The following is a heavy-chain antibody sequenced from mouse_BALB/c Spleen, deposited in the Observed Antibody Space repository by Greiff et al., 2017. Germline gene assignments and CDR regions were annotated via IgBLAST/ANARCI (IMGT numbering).Heavy chain of an antibody. D-gene: IGHD1-2*01. V-gene: IGHV3-8*02. CDR2: ISYSGST. J-gene: IGHJ3*01. CDR1: GDSITSGY. Sequence: DVKLQESGPSLVKPSQTLSLTCSVTGDSITSGYWNWIRKFPGNKLEYMGYISYSGSTYYNPSLKSRISITRDTSKNQYYLQLNSVTTEDTATYYCARGGITTATLFAYWGQGTLVTVSA. CDR3: ARGGITTATLFAY.